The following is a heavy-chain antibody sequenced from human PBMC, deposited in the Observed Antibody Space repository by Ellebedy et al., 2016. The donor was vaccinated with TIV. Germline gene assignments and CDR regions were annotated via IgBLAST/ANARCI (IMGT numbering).Heavy chain of an antibody. CDR2: INPNSGGT. Sequence: ASVKVSXXASGYTFTGYYMHWVRQAPGQGLEWMGWINPNSGGTNYAQKFQGRVTMTRDTSISTAYMELSRLRSDDTAVYYCARGPRHYDILTGSFDYWGQGTLLTVSS. V-gene: IGHV1-2*02. CDR3: ARGPRHYDILTGSFDY. J-gene: IGHJ4*02. CDR1: GYTFTGYY. D-gene: IGHD3-9*01.